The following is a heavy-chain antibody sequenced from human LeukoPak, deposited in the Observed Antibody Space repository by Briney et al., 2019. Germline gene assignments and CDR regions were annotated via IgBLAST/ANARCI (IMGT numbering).Heavy chain of an antibody. J-gene: IGHJ4*02. CDR2: ISWDGGRT. CDR3: AKDKFDGSGSYYFDY. Sequence: GGSLRLSCAAYGFTFDDYAMHWVRQAPGKGLEWVSLISWDGGRTYYADSVKGRFTISRDNSKNSLYLQMNSLRAEDTALYYCAKDKFDGSGSYYFDYWGQGTLVTVSS. D-gene: IGHD3-10*01. CDR1: GFTFDDYA. V-gene: IGHV3-43D*03.